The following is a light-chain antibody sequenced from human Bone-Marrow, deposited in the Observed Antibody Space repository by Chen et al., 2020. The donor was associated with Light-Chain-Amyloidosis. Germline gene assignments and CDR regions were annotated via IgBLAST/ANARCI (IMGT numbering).Light chain of an antibody. CDR2: EDD. V-gene: IGLV6-57*01. CDR3: QSYQGSSQGV. J-gene: IGLJ3*02. Sequence: NFMLTQPHSVSESPGKMVIISCTRSSGSIATNYVQWNQHRPGSSPTTVIYEDDQRPSGVPDRFSGSIDRSSNSASLTISGLKTEDEADYYCQSYQGSSQGVFGGGTKLTVL. CDR1: SGSIATNY.